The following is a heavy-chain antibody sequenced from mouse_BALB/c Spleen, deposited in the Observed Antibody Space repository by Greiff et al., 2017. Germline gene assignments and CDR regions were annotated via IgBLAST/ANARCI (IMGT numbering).Heavy chain of an antibody. CDR2: ISSGSSTI. Sequence: DVKLVESGGGLVQPGGSRKLSCAASGFTFSSFGMHWVRQAPEKGLEWVAYISSGSSTIYYADTVKGRFTISRDNPKNTLFLQMTSLRSEDTAMYYCARDGSSFWFAYWGQGTLVTVSA. CDR3: ARDGSSFWFAY. CDR1: GFTFSSFG. D-gene: IGHD1-1*01. V-gene: IGHV5-17*02. J-gene: IGHJ3*01.